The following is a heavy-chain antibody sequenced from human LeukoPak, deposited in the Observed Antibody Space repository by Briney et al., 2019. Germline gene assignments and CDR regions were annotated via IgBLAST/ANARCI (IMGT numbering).Heavy chain of an antibody. J-gene: IGHJ3*02. CDR3: ARHVRGASNAFDI. Sequence: PSETLSLTCTVSGGPISSYYWSWVRQPPGKGLEWIGYIYYGGSTNYNPSLKSRVTISVDTSKNQFSLKLSSVTAADTAVYYCARHVRGASNAFDIWGQGTMVTVSS. V-gene: IGHV4-59*08. CDR1: GGPISSYY. D-gene: IGHD1-26*01. CDR2: IYYGGST.